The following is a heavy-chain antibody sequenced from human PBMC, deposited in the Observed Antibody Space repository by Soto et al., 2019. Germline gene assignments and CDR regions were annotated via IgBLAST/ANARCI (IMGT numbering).Heavy chain of an antibody. CDR1: GFNFNTYG. D-gene: IGHD6-6*01. CDR2: IWYEGSNK. J-gene: IGHJ4*02. Sequence: QVQLVESGGGVVQPGGSLRLSCEASGFNFNTYGMHWVRQSPGKGLEWVAIIWYEGSNKNYADSVKGRFAISRDNSKNTLWLQKNNLRDEDTAVYYCARDKGPVAARVSLDHRGQGTLVTVSS. V-gene: IGHV3-33*01. CDR3: ARDKGPVAARVSLDH.